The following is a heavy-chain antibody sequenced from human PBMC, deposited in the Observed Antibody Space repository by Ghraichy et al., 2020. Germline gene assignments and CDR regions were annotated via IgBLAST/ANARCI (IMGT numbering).Heavy chain of an antibody. CDR2: IKYDGSEE. Sequence: GGSLRLSCAASGFAYNSYRMNWVRQAPGKGLEWVAYIKYDGSEEYYVDSVKGRFAISRDNAKNSLFLQMNSLRAEDTAVYYCARGWGRFDYWGQGTLVTVSS. CDR3: ARGWGRFDY. V-gene: IGHV3-7*01. J-gene: IGHJ4*02. CDR1: GFAYNSYR. D-gene: IGHD2-21*02.